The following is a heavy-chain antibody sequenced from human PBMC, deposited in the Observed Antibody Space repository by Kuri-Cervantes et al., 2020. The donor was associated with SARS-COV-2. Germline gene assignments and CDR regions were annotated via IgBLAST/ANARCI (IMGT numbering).Heavy chain of an antibody. Sequence: GESLKISCAASGLTFRNHNMNWVRQAPGKGLEWLSYISQSSDDIYYADSVKGRFTISRDNAKNSLYLQMNSLRAEDTAVYYCAREGYYDSSGNYAAKGMDVWGKGTTVTVSS. J-gene: IGHJ6*03. CDR1: GLTFRNHN. V-gene: IGHV3-48*01. CDR3: AREGYYDSSGNYAAKGMDV. D-gene: IGHD3-22*01. CDR2: ISQSSDDI.